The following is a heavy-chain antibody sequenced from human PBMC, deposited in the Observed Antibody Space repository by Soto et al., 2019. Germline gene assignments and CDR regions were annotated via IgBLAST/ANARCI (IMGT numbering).Heavy chain of an antibody. J-gene: IGHJ5*02. CDR1: GGSISSYY. D-gene: IGHD6-19*01. Sequence: QVQLQESGPGLVKPSETLSLTCTVSGGSISSYYWSWIRQPPGKGLEWIGYIYYSGSTNYNPSLKSRVTISVDTSKNQFSLKLSSVTAADTAVYYCARDMDLSSGWARWFDPWGQGTLVTVSS. CDR2: IYYSGST. V-gene: IGHV4-59*01. CDR3: ARDMDLSSGWARWFDP.